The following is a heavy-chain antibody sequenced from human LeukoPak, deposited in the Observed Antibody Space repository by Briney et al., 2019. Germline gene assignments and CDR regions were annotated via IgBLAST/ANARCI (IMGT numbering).Heavy chain of an antibody. Sequence: SETLSLTCTVSGGSISSSSYYWGWIRQPPGKGLEWIGSIYYSGSTYYNPSLKSRVTISVATSKNQFSLKLSSVTAADTAVYYCAREVAACIDYWGQGTLVTVSS. CDR1: GGSISSSSYY. D-gene: IGHD6-13*01. V-gene: IGHV4-39*07. CDR3: AREVAACIDY. CDR2: IYYSGST. J-gene: IGHJ4*02.